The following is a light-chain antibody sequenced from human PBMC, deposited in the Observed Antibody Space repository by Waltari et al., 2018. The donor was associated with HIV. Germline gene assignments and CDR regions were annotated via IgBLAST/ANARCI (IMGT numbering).Light chain of an antibody. Sequence: DIQMTQSPSSLSASVGDRVTITCRASQSISSYLNWYQQKPGKAPKLPIYAASSLQSGVPSRFSGSGSGTDFTLTISSLQPEDFATYYCQQSYSTLRAFGPGTKVDIK. V-gene: IGKV1-39*01. CDR2: AAS. J-gene: IGKJ3*01. CDR3: QQSYSTLRA. CDR1: QSISSY.